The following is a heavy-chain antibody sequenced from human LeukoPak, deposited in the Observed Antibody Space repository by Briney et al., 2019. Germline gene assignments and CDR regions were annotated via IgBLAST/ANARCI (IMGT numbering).Heavy chain of an antibody. D-gene: IGHD3-9*01. CDR1: GFTFSSYA. Sequence: GGSLRLSCAASGFTFSSYAMSWVRQAPGKGLEWVSAISGSGGSTYYADSVKGRFTISRDNPKNTLYLQMNSLRAEDTAVYYCAKSGDVGLRYFDWLLPSFAYWGQGTLVTVSS. CDR3: AKSGDVGLRYFDWLLPSFAY. V-gene: IGHV3-23*01. CDR2: ISGSGGST. J-gene: IGHJ4*02.